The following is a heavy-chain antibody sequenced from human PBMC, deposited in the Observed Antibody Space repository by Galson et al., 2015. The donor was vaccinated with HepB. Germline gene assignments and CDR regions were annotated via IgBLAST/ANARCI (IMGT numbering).Heavy chain of an antibody. CDR2: TYYRSKWYN. CDR3: ARDPTWERDGGAFDI. J-gene: IGHJ3*02. D-gene: IGHD1-26*01. V-gene: IGHV6-1*01. Sequence: CAISGYSVSSNSAAWNWIRQSPSRGLEWLGRTYYRSKWYNDYSVSVKSRITINPDTSNNQFSLQLNSVTPEDTAVYYCARDPTWERDGGAFDIWGQGTMVTVSS. CDR1: GYSVSSNSAA.